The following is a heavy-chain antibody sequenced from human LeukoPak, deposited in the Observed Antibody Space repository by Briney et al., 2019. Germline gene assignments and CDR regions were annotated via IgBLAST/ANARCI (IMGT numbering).Heavy chain of an antibody. D-gene: IGHD6-6*01. CDR1: EFTFSAHW. CDR3: VRDRPHNCFDP. J-gene: IGHJ5*02. V-gene: IGHV3-74*01. Sequence: GGSLRLSCAASEFTFSAHWMHWVRQVPGRGLVYIAYIDNDGTNTNYADSVKGRFTISRDNAKNTLYLQMNSLRVEDTAVYYCVRDRPHNCFDPWGQGTLVTVSS. CDR2: IDNDGTNT.